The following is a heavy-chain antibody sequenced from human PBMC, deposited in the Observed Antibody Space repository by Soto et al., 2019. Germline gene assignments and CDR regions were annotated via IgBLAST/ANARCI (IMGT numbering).Heavy chain of an antibody. CDR3: ARGGSIVATINLGY. CDR1: GGTFSSYT. J-gene: IGHJ4*02. D-gene: IGHD5-12*01. CDR2: IIPILGIA. Sequence: SVKVSCNASGGTFSSYTISLVRHAPGQGLEWMGRIIPILGIANYAQKFQGRVTITADKSTSTAYMELSSLRSEDTAVYYCARGGSIVATINLGYWGQGTLVTVSS. V-gene: IGHV1-69*02.